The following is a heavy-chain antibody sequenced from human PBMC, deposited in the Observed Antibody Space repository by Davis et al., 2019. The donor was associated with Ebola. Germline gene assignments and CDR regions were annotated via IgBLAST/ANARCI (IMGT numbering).Heavy chain of an antibody. CDR1: GYSFTSYW. J-gene: IGHJ6*03. D-gene: IGHD3-9*01. CDR2: IYPGDSDT. Sequence: GESLKISCKGSGYSFTSYWIGWVRQMPGKGLEWMGIIYPGDSDTRYSPSFQGQVTISADKSISTAYLQWSSLKASDTAMYYCARHREGYDILTGYYYYYMDVWGKGTTVTVSS. V-gene: IGHV5-51*01. CDR3: ARHREGYDILTGYYYYYMDV.